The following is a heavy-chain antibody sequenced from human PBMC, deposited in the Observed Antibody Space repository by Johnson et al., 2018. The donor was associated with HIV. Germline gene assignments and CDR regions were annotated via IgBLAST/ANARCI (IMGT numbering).Heavy chain of an antibody. V-gene: IGHV3-30*04. CDR1: GFTFSSYA. CDR3: ARELPSYDILTGPGAFDI. D-gene: IGHD3-9*01. CDR2: ISYDGSNK. J-gene: IGHJ3*02. Sequence: QVQLVESGGGVVQPGRSLRLSCAASGFTFSSYAMHWVRQAPGKGLEWVAVISYDGSNKYYVDSVKGRFTISRDNSKNTLYLQMNSLRAEDTAVYYCARELPSYDILTGPGAFDIWGQGTMVTVSS.